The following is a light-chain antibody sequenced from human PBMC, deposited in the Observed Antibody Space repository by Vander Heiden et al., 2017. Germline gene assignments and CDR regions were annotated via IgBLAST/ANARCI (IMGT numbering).Light chain of an antibody. V-gene: IGKV3-11*01. Sequence: DTVLTPSPATLSFSPGVCATLSCRASQSVSSYLAWNQQKPGQAPRLLIYDASNSATGNPARFSGSGSGTDITLTSSSLEPEDVAVYYWQQRSNWLFGEGTKVEIK. CDR3: QQRSNWL. J-gene: IGKJ4*01. CDR2: DAS. CDR1: QSVSSY.